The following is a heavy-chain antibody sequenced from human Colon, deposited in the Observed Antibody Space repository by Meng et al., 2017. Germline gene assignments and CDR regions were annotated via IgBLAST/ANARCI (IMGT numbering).Heavy chain of an antibody. V-gene: IGHV4-38-2*02. CDR1: GYSISSGYF. Sequence: GPLRLSCTVSGYSISSGYFWGWVRQPPGKRLEWIANIYHAGHTYYNPPLKSRVAMSVDTSKNQFSLNLASVTAAYTAVYYCVRVDGSCLYYFEFWGQGALVTVSS. D-gene: IGHD3-10*01. J-gene: IGHJ4*02. CDR2: IYHAGHT. CDR3: VRVDGSCLYYFEF.